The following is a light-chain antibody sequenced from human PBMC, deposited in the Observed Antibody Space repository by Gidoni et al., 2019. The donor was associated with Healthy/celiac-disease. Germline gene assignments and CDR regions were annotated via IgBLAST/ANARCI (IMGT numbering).Light chain of an antibody. J-gene: IGKJ2*04. CDR2: GAS. CDR1: QSVSSSY. V-gene: IGKV3-20*01. Sequence: ELVFTQSPGTLSLSPGERATLSCRASQSVSSSYLAWYQQKPGQAPRLLIYGASSRATGIPDRFSGSGSGTDFTLTISRLEPEDFAVYYCQQYGSSPPMCSFGQGTKLEIK. CDR3: QQYGSSPPMCS.